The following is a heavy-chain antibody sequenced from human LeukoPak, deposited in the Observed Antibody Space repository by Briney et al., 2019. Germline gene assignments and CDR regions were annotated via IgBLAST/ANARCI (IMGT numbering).Heavy chain of an antibody. CDR2: INPNSGGT. Sequence: ASVKVSCKTSGYTFTGYYMHWVRQAPGQGLEWMGWINPNSGGTNYAQKFQGRVTMTKDTSISTAYMELSRLRSDDTAVYYCARRAGAYSHPYDYWGQGTLVTVSS. J-gene: IGHJ4*02. V-gene: IGHV1-2*02. CDR1: GYTFTGYY. CDR3: ARRAGAYSHPYDY. D-gene: IGHD4/OR15-4a*01.